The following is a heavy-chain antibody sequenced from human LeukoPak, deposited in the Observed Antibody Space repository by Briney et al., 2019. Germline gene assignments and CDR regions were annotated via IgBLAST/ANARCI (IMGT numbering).Heavy chain of an antibody. CDR1: GRSISSYF. CDR2: IYTSGST. CDR3: ARQDPFFDP. V-gene: IGHV4-4*09. Sequence: SETLSLTCTVSGRSISSYFWSWIRQPPGKGLEWIGYIYTSGSTKYNPSLKSRVTISVDTSKNQLSLRLSSVTAADTAVYYCARQDPFFDPWGPGTLVTVSS. J-gene: IGHJ5*02.